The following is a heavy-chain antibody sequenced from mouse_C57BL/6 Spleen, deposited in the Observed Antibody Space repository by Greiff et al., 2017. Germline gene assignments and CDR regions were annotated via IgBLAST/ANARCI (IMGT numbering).Heavy chain of an antibody. CDR3: ARDQRGFDY. Sequence: EVQVVESGPGLVKPSQSLSLTCSVTGYSITSGYYWNWIRQFPGNKLEWMGYISYDGSNNYNPSLKNRISITRDTSKNQFFLKLNSVTTEDTATYYCARDQRGFDYWGQGTTLTVSS. V-gene: IGHV3-6*01. J-gene: IGHJ2*01. CDR1: GYSITSGYY. CDR2: ISYDGSN.